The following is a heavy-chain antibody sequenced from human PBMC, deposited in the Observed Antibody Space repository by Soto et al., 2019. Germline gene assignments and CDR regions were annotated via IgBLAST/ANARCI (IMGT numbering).Heavy chain of an antibody. Sequence: EVQLLESGGGLVQPGGSLRLSCAASGFTFSSYAMSWVRQAPGKGLEWVSAISGSGGSTYYADSVKGRFTISRDNAKNTRYLQMNSLRADDTAVYYCAKVLGSSIAARPVVDYWGQGTLVTVSS. J-gene: IGHJ4*02. V-gene: IGHV3-23*01. CDR3: AKVLGSSIAARPVVDY. CDR1: GFTFSSYA. D-gene: IGHD6-6*01. CDR2: ISGSGGST.